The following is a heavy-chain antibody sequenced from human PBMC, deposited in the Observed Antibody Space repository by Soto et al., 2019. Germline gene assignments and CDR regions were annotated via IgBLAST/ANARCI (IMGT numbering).Heavy chain of an antibody. Sequence: EVQLVESGGGLVKPGGSLRLSCAASGLSFSNAWMNWVRQAPGKGLEWVGRSKSKTAGDTTDYAAPVKGRFTISRDDSKKTLYLQMNTLNSEDTGVYYSTTELDTATVLDYWGQGPLVTVSS. CDR3: TTELDTATVLDY. CDR1: GLSFSNAW. V-gene: IGHV3-15*07. D-gene: IGHD5-18*01. CDR2: SKSKTAGDTT. J-gene: IGHJ4*02.